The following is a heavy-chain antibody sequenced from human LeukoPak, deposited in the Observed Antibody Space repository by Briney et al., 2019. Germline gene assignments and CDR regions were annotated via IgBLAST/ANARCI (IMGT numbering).Heavy chain of an antibody. V-gene: IGHV3-30*04. CDR3: VRVACSSMTSCATVDY. D-gene: IGHD2-2*01. Sequence: PGRSLRLSCAASGFTFSSYAMHWVRQAPGKGLEWVAVISYDGSNKYYADSVKGRFIISRDNAKNTLSLQMNSLRAEDTAVFYCVRVACSSMTSCATVDYWGQGTLVTVSS. J-gene: IGHJ4*02. CDR1: GFTFSSYA. CDR2: ISYDGSNK.